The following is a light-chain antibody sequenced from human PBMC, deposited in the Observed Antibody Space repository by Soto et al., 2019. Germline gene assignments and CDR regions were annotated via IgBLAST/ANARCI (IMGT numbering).Light chain of an antibody. CDR2: GDT. CDR1: NSNIGAGYA. Sequence: QPVLTQPPSVSGAPGQRVTISCTGSNSNIGAGYAVYWYRHLPGTAPKLLIYGDTNRPSGVPDRFSGSKSGTSASLAISGLQTEDEADYYCQSYDSSLRGVVFGGGTKVTVL. J-gene: IGLJ2*01. CDR3: QSYDSSLRGVV. V-gene: IGLV1-40*01.